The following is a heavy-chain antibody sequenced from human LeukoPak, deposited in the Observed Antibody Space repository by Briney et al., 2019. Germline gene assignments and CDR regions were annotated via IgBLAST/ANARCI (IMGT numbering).Heavy chain of an antibody. V-gene: IGHV4-34*01. J-gene: IGHJ4*02. CDR1: GGSFSGYY. CDR2: INHSGST. CDR3: ARPSNPYYYGSGSYDFDY. D-gene: IGHD3-10*01. Sequence: PSETLSLTCAVYGGSFSGYYWSWIRQPPGKGLEWIGEINHSGSTNYNPSLKSRVTISVDTSKNQFSLKLSSVTAADTAVYYCARPSNPYYYGSGSYDFDYWGQGTLVTVSS.